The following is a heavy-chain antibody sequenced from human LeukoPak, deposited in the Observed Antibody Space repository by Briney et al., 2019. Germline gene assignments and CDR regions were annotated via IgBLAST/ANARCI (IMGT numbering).Heavy chain of an antibody. J-gene: IGHJ4*02. D-gene: IGHD2-21*02. Sequence: GGSLRLSCAASGFTFSSNWMHWVRQAPGKGLVWVSRITSDGRSTTYADSVKGRFTIPRDNAKNTLYLQMNTLRVDDTAVYYCARVRTAYCGGDCYSSLDFWGQGTLVTVSS. CDR1: GFTFSSNW. V-gene: IGHV3-74*01. CDR3: ARVRTAYCGGDCYSSLDF. CDR2: ITSDGRST.